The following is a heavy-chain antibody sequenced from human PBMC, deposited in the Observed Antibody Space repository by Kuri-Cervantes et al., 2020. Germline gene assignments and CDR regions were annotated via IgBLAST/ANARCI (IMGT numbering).Heavy chain of an antibody. V-gene: IGHV1-69*13. CDR1: GGTFSSYA. J-gene: IGHJ4*02. D-gene: IGHD6-13*01. CDR2: IIPIFGTA. Sequence: SVKVSCKASGGTFSSYAISWVRQAPGQGLEWMGGIIPIFGTANYAQKFQGGVTITADESTSTAYMELSSLRSEDTAVYYCARDLHIAAAGGDYWGQGTLVTVSS. CDR3: ARDLHIAAAGGDY.